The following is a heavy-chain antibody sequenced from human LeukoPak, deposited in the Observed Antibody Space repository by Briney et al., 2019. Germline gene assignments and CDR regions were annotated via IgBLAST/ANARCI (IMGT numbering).Heavy chain of an antibody. V-gene: IGHV3-9*01. CDR1: GFTFDDYA. CDR2: ISWNSGSI. Sequence: PGGSLRLSCAASGFTFDDYAMHWVRQAPGKGLEWVSGISWNSGSIGYADSVKGRFTISRDNAKNSLYLQMNSLRAEDTALYYCAKDGGTVTTFYCYYGMDVWGQGTTVTVSS. CDR3: AKDGGTVTTFYCYYGMDV. D-gene: IGHD4-17*01. J-gene: IGHJ6*02.